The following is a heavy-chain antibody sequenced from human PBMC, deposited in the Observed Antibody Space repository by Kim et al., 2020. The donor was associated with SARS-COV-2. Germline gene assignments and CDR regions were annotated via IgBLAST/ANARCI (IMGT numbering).Heavy chain of an antibody. Sequence: GGSLRLSCAASGFTVSSNYMSWVRQAPGKGLEWVSVIYSGGSTYYADSVKGRFTISRDNSKNTLYLQMNSLRAEDTAVYYCARGYYYDSSGYDYWGQGTLVTVSS. D-gene: IGHD3-22*01. J-gene: IGHJ4*02. V-gene: IGHV3-53*01. CDR1: GFTVSSNY. CDR3: ARGYYYDSSGYDY. CDR2: IYSGGST.